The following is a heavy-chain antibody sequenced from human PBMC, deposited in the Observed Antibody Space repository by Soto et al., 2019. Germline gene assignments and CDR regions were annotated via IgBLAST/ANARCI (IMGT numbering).Heavy chain of an antibody. V-gene: IGHV1-18*01. J-gene: IGHJ4*02. D-gene: IGHD6-25*01. CDR2: ISPNSGAT. CDR3: VREMWTRSVPHNFFHY. CDR1: GYTFTSYG. Sequence: QVQLVQSEGELRQPGASVTVSCRASGYTFTSYGIIWVRQAPGQGLEWMGYISPNSGATTYAQNLQGRLTLTTDTFTSTAYMELRSLSSDNTAIYYCVREMWTRSVPHNFFHYWGLGALVNFSS.